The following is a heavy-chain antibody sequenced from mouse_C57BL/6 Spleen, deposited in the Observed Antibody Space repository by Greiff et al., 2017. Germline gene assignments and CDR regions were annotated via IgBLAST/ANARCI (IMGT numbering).Heavy chain of an antibody. D-gene: IGHD2-5*01. CDR3: ARSYYSKADYYAMDY. CDR2: ISSGSSTI. J-gene: IGHJ4*01. Sequence: EVHLVESGGGLVKPGGSLKLSCAASGFTFSDYGMHWVRQAPEKGLEWVAYISSGSSTIYYADTVKGRFTISRDNAKNTLFLQMTSLRSEDTAMYYCARSYYSKADYYAMDYWGQGTSVTVSS. V-gene: IGHV5-17*01. CDR1: GFTFSDYG.